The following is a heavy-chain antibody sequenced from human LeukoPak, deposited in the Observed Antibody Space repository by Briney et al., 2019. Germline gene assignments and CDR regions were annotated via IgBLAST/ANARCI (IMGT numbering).Heavy chain of an antibody. J-gene: IGHJ6*03. Sequence: GESLKISCKGSGYSFTSYWIGWVRQMPGKGLEWMGIIYPGDSDTRYSPSFQGQVTISADKSISTAYLQWSSLKASDTAMYYCARTAKEYNWNDGEVYYYYYMDVWGKGTTVTVSS. CDR2: IYPGDSDT. V-gene: IGHV5-51*01. CDR3: ARTAKEYNWNDGEVYYYYYMDV. D-gene: IGHD1-1*01. CDR1: GYSFTSYW.